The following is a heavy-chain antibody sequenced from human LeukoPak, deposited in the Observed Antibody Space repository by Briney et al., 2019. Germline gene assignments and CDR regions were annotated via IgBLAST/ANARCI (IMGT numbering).Heavy chain of an antibody. Sequence: PSETLSLNCTVSGGSSSSGGYDWSWIRQHPGKGLEWIGYIYYSGSTNYNPSLKSRVTISVDTSKNQFSLKLSSVTAADTAVYYCARQGPSGYDFLYFDYWGQGTLVTVSS. CDR3: ARQGPSGYDFLYFDY. CDR1: GGSSSSGGYD. V-gene: IGHV4-31*03. D-gene: IGHD5-12*01. J-gene: IGHJ4*02. CDR2: IYYSGST.